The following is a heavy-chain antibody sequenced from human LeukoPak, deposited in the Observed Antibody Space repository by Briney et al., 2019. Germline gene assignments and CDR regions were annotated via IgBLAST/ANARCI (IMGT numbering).Heavy chain of an antibody. CDR2: INPNSGGT. Sequence: ASVKVSCKASGYTFTGYYMHWVRQAPGQGLERMGWINPNSGGTNYAQKFQGRVTMTRDTSISTAYMELSRLRSDDTAVYYCARDEVAAIYYYYGMDVWGQGTTVTVSS. V-gene: IGHV1-2*02. J-gene: IGHJ6*02. CDR3: ARDEVAAIYYYYGMDV. CDR1: GYTFTGYY. D-gene: IGHD2-21*02.